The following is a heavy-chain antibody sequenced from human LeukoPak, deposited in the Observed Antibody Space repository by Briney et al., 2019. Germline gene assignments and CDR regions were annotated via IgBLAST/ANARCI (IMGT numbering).Heavy chain of an antibody. CDR3: AKEYYYDSNWFDP. J-gene: IGHJ5*02. Sequence: GGSLRLSCAASGFTFSSYGMHWVRQAPGKGLEWVAVTSYDGSNKYYADSVKGRFTISRDNSKNTLYLQMNSLRAEDTAVYYCAKEYYYDSNWFDPWGQGTLVTVSS. CDR2: TSYDGSNK. V-gene: IGHV3-30*18. CDR1: GFTFSSYG. D-gene: IGHD3-22*01.